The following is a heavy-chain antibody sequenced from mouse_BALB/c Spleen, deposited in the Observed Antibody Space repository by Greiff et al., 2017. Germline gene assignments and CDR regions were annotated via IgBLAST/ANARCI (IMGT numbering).Heavy chain of an antibody. CDR1: GYAFSSYW. V-gene: IGHV1-80*01. J-gene: IGHJ3*01. D-gene: IGHD1-1*01. CDR2: IYPGDGDT. Sequence: QVQLKQSGAELVRPGSSVKISCKASGYAFSSYWMNWVKQRPGQGLEWIGQIYPGDGDTNYNGKFKGKATLTADKSSSTAYMQLSSLTSEDSAIYYCAAHYYGSSWGFAYWGQGTLVTVSA. CDR3: AAHYYGSSWGFAY.